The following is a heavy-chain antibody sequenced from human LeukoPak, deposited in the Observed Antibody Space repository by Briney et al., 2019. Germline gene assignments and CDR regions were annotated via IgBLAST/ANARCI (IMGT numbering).Heavy chain of an antibody. Sequence: SETLSLTCTVSGGSINNYHWGWIRQPSGTGLEWIGYISYSGTTNYNPSLKSRVTISVDMSKSQFSVKLNSVTAADTAVYYCGRVTTGTVDHWGQGTLVSVSS. CDR1: GGSINNYH. CDR3: GRVTTGTVDH. D-gene: IGHD1-1*01. CDR2: ISYSGTT. J-gene: IGHJ4*02. V-gene: IGHV4-59*01.